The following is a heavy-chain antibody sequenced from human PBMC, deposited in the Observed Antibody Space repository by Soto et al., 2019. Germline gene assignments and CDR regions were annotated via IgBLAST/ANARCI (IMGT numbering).Heavy chain of an antibody. CDR3: AVSPRGREPNDAFDI. Sequence: QVQLVESGGGVVQPGRSLRLSCAASGFTFSSYGMHWVRQAPGKGLEWVAVIWYDGSNKYYADSVKGRFTISRDNSKNTLYLQMNSLRAEDTAVYYCAVSPRGREPNDAFDIWGQGTMVTVSS. CDR1: GFTFSSYG. J-gene: IGHJ3*02. CDR2: IWYDGSNK. D-gene: IGHD1-26*01. V-gene: IGHV3-33*01.